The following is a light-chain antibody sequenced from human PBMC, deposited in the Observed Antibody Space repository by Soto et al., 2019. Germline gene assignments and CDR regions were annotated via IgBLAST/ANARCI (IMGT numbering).Light chain of an antibody. CDR3: QQYNNWPLT. J-gene: IGKJ1*01. CDR1: QSISRN. CDR2: AAS. Sequence: EIVMTQSPAILSVSPGERATLSCRASQSISRNLAWYQQKPGQAPRLLIYAASTRATGLPARFSGSGSGSKFTLTISSLQSDDFAVYSCQQYNNWPLTLGQGTKVDIK. V-gene: IGKV3-15*01.